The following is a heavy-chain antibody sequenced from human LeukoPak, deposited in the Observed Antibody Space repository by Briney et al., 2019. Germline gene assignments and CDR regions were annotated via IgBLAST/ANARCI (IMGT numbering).Heavy chain of an antibody. V-gene: IGHV3-30-3*01. Sequence: GGSLRLSCAASGFTFTSYAMHWVRQAPGKGLEWVSLISSDGGNKYYSDSVRGRFTISRDNSKNTVYLQMNSLRAEDTAMYYCATDPRVGAFDYWGQGTLVTVSS. CDR3: ATDPRVGAFDY. CDR1: GFTFTSYA. J-gene: IGHJ4*02. D-gene: IGHD1-26*01. CDR2: ISSDGGNK.